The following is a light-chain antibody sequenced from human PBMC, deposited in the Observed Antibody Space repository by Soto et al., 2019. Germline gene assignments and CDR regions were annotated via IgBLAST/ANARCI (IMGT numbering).Light chain of an antibody. CDR1: QSISRF. Sequence: DIQMTQSPSSLSASVGDRVTITCRASQSISRFLNWYQQKSGKPPQLLIYAASSLQSGVPSRFSGSGSGTDFPLTISSLQPEDFATYDCQQTYITPPWTFGQGSNVEIK. CDR3: QQTYITPPWT. V-gene: IGKV1-39*01. J-gene: IGKJ1*01. CDR2: AAS.